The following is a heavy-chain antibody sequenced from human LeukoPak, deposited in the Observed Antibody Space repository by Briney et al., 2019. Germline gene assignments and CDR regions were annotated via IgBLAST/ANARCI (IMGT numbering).Heavy chain of an antibody. Sequence: GGSLRLSCAASGFTFSSYSMNWVRQAPGKGLEWVSSISSSSSYIYYADSVKGRFTISRDNAKNSLYLQMNSLRAEDTAVYYCARDIPYDSSGYNIDYWGQGTLVTVSS. J-gene: IGHJ4*02. D-gene: IGHD3-22*01. CDR3: ARDIPYDSSGYNIDY. V-gene: IGHV3-21*01. CDR2: ISSSSSYI. CDR1: GFTFSSYS.